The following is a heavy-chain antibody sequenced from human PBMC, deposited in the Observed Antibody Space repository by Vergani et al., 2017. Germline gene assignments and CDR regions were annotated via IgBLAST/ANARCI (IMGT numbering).Heavy chain of an antibody. D-gene: IGHD6-19*01. CDR2: ISGSGGST. V-gene: IGHV3-23*04. Sequence: VQLVESGGGVVQPGRSLRLSCAASGFTFSSYAMSWVRQAPGKGLEWVSAISGSGGSTYYADSVKGRFTISRDNSKNTLYLQMNSLRAEDTAVYYCAKYVGGSGWYLYFDYWGQGTLVTVSS. J-gene: IGHJ4*02. CDR3: AKYVGGSGWYLYFDY. CDR1: GFTFSSYA.